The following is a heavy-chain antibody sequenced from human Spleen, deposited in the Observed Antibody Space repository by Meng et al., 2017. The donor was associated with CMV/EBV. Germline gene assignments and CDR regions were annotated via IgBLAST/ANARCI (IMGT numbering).Heavy chain of an antibody. J-gene: IGHJ6*02. D-gene: IGHD2-2*02. CDR3: ARDLICSSTSCYIWLFYYYYGMDV. V-gene: IGHV3-7*01. CDR1: GFTFSSSW. CDR2: IKQDGSEK. Sequence: GGSLRLSCAASGFTFSSSWMHWVCQAPEKGLEWVANIKQDGSEKYYVDSVKGRFTISRDNAKNSLYLQMNSLRAEDTAVYYCARDLICSSTSCYIWLFYYYYGMDVWGQGTTVTVSS.